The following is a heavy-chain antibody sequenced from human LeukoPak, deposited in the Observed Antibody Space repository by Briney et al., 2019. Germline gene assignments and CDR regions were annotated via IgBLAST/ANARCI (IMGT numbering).Heavy chain of an antibody. D-gene: IGHD3-22*01. CDR1: GGSFSGYY. CDR2: INHSGST. CDR3: AREHPYYYDSTGTALTAEIKYYFDY. Sequence: SETLSLTCAVYGGSFSGYYWSWIRQPPGKGLEWIGEINHSGSTNYNPSLKSRVTISVDTSKNQFSLKLSSVTAEDTAAYYCAREHPYYYDSTGTALTAEIKYYFDYWGQGTLVTVSS. V-gene: IGHV4-34*01. J-gene: IGHJ4*02.